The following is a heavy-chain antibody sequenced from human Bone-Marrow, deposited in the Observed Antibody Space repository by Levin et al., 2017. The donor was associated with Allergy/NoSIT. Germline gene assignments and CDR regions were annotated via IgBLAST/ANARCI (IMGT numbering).Heavy chain of an antibody. J-gene: IGHJ3*02. CDR1: GYTFTGYY. CDR3: ARVWSGYYKDAFDI. Sequence: ASVKVSCKASGYTFTGYYMHWVRQAPGQGLEWMGRINPNSGGTNYAQKFQGRVTMTRDTSISTAYMELSRLRSDDTAVYYCARVWSGYYKDAFDIWGQGTMVTVSS. V-gene: IGHV1-2*06. CDR2: INPNSGGT. D-gene: IGHD3-3*01.